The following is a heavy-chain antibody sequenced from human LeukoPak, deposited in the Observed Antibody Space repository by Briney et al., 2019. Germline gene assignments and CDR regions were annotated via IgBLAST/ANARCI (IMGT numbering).Heavy chain of an antibody. D-gene: IGHD6-19*01. Sequence: GGSLRLSCAASGFTVSSNYMSWVRQAPGKGLEWVSVIYSGGSTYYADSVKGRFTMSRDNSKNTLYLQRNSLRAEDTAVYYCARDSGSSGWYGDFDYWGQGTLVTVSS. CDR3: ARDSGSSGWYGDFDY. J-gene: IGHJ4*02. CDR1: GFTVSSNY. CDR2: IYSGGST. V-gene: IGHV3-66*01.